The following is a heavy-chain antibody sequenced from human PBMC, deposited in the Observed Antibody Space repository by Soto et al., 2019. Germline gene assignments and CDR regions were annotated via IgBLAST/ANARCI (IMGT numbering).Heavy chain of an antibody. D-gene: IGHD3-22*01. CDR2: IYYSGST. CDR3: ARMQYYYDSSGPRKNWFDP. Sequence: ETLSLTCTVSGGSASSGSYYWSWIRQPPGKGLEWIGYIYYSGSTNYNPSLKSRVTISVDTSKNQFSLKLSSVTAADTAVYYCARMQYYYDSSGPRKNWFDPWGQGTLVTVSS. V-gene: IGHV4-61*01. CDR1: GGSASSGSYY. J-gene: IGHJ5*02.